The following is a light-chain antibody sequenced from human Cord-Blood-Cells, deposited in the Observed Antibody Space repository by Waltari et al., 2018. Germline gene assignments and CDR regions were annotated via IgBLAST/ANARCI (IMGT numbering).Light chain of an antibody. V-gene: IGLV2-8*01. CDR1: SRDVGGYNY. J-gene: IGLJ3*02. Sequence: QSALTQPPSASGSPGPSVTISCTGTSRDVGGYNYVSWYQQHPGKAPKLMIYEVSKRPSGVPDRFSGSKSGNTASLTVSGLQAEDEADYYCSSYAGSNRVFGGGTKLTVL. CDR3: SSYAGSNRV. CDR2: EVS.